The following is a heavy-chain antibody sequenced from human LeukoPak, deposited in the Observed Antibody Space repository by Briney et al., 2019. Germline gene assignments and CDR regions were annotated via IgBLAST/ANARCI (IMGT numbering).Heavy chain of an antibody. Sequence: GGSLRLSCAASGFTFRNYAMHWVRQAPGKGLEWVSSFSGSDDRTYYADSVKGRFTISRDNSKNTLYLQMNSLRAEDTALYYCAKAGSYWDFDYWGQGTLVTVSS. CDR3: AKAGSYWDFDY. V-gene: IGHV3-23*01. CDR2: FSGSDDRT. J-gene: IGHJ4*02. CDR1: GFTFRNYA. D-gene: IGHD1-26*01.